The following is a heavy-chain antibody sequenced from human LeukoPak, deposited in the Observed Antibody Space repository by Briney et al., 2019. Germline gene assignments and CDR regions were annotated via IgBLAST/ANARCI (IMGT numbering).Heavy chain of an antibody. V-gene: IGHV3-48*04. Sequence: GGSLRLSCAASRFTFSSYSMNWVRQAPGKGLEWVSYISESGSSIYIADSVKGRFTISRDNANNLLYLQMKSLRAEDTAVYYCARDVTGLGWFDPWGQGTLVTVSS. D-gene: IGHD2-21*02. CDR1: RFTFSSYS. J-gene: IGHJ5*02. CDR2: ISESGSSI. CDR3: ARDVTGLGWFDP.